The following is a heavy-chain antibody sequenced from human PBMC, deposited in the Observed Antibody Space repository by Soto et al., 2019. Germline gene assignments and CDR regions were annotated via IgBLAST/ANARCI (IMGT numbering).Heavy chain of an antibody. Sequence: GASVKVSCKASGYTFTSYYMHWVRQAPGQGLEWMGIINPSGGSTSYAQKFQGRVTITRDTSTSTVYMGLSSLRSEDTAVYYCARALLWFGPFDAFDIWGQGTMVTVSS. CDR2: INPSGGST. V-gene: IGHV1-46*03. J-gene: IGHJ3*02. CDR1: GYTFTSYY. D-gene: IGHD3-10*01. CDR3: ARALLWFGPFDAFDI.